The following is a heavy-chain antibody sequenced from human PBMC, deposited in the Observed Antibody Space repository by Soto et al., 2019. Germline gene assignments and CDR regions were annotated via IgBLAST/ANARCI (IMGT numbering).Heavy chain of an antibody. Sequence: GGSLRLSCAAYGFTFINYAIHWVRQAPGKGLEWVAVISYDGSNKYYAHSVKGRLTISRDNSKNTMYLQMNSLSAEDTAVYHCARDQVKGTMTILWGQGTLVTVSS. CDR3: ARDQVKGTMTIL. CDR1: GFTFINYA. V-gene: IGHV3-30-3*01. D-gene: IGHD4-17*01. CDR2: ISYDGSNK. J-gene: IGHJ4*02.